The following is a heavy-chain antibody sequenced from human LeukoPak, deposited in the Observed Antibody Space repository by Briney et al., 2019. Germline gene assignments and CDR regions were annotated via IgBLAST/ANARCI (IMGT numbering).Heavy chain of an antibody. J-gene: IGHJ4*02. D-gene: IGHD3-3*01. CDR1: GGSFSGYY. Sequence: PSETLSLTCAVYGGSFSGYYWSWIRQPPGKGLEWIGEINHSGSTNYNPSLKSRVTISVDTSKNQFSLKLSSVTAADTAVYYCARKGLRLLDWLSEYFFDYWGQGNLVTVSS. CDR2: INHSGST. CDR3: ARKGLRLLDWLSEYFFDY. V-gene: IGHV4-34*01.